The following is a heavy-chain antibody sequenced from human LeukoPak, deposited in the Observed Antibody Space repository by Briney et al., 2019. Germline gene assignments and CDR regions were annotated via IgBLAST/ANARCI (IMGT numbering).Heavy chain of an antibody. V-gene: IGHV3-23*01. CDR1: GFNISDFW. D-gene: IGHD6-13*01. CDR3: AKGGYSANWRNYFDY. CDR2: ISETGDR. J-gene: IGHJ4*02. Sequence: GGSLRLSCAASGFNISDFWMTWVRQAPGKGLEWVSTISETGDRYDADSVKGRFTISRDNSKNRVDLQMNSLRAEDTAVYYCAKGGYSANWRNYFDYWGQGTLVTVSS.